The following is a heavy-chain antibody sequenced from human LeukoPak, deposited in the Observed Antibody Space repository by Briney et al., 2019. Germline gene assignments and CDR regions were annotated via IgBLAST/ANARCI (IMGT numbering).Heavy chain of an antibody. J-gene: IGHJ4*02. Sequence: GGSLRLFCAASGFTFSSYAMSWVRQARGKGREGVSAISGSGGSTYYADSVKGRFTISRDNSKNTLYLQMNSLRAEDTAVYYCAKTLTYYFDYWGQGTLVTVSS. D-gene: IGHD4-17*01. V-gene: IGHV3-23*01. CDR1: GFTFSSYA. CDR3: AKTLTYYFDY. CDR2: ISGSGGST.